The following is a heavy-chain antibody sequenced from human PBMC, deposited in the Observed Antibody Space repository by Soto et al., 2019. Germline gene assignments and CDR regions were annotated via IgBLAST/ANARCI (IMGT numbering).Heavy chain of an antibody. Sequence: SETLSLTCTVSGDSISSNNYYWGWIRQPPGKGLEWIGSMYHSGNTYHNPSLKSRVTISVDTSKNQLSLNLRSVTAADTAVYYCARGGGVYYFDYWGQGTLVTVSS. CDR1: GDSISSNNYY. D-gene: IGHD2-8*02. CDR3: ARGGGVYYFDY. J-gene: IGHJ4*02. CDR2: MYHSGNT. V-gene: IGHV4-39*07.